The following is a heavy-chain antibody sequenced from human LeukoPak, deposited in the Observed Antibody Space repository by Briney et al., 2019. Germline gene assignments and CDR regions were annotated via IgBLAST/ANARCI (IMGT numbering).Heavy chain of an antibody. D-gene: IGHD2-2*01. CDR3: ARANRPAIFFEY. CDR2: VLYDGTTK. CDR1: GCTLSDCV. Sequence: GGSLIHACPASGCTLSDCVMHWVRQAPGKGLEWVAVVLYDGTTKYYADSVKGRLMISTDNSKNTLYLEMTSLRPEDTAIYYCARANRPAIFFEYCGQGQLVHVYS. V-gene: IGHV3-30*03. J-gene: IGHJ4*02.